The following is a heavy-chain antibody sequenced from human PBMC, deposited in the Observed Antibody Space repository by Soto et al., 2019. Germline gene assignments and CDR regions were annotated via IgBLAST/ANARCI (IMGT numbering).Heavy chain of an antibody. Sequence: EVQLVESGGGLVQPGGSLRLSCAASGFTFSSYSMNWVRQAPGKGLEWVSYISSSSTIYYADSVKGRFTISRDNAKNSLYLQMNSLRAEDTAVYYCARDSMAGFAFDIWGQGTMVTVSS. CDR1: GFTFSSYS. J-gene: IGHJ3*02. CDR3: ARDSMAGFAFDI. V-gene: IGHV3-48*01. D-gene: IGHD6-19*01. CDR2: ISSSSTI.